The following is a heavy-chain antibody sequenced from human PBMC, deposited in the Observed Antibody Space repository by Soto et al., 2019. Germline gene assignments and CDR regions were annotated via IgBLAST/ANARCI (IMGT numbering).Heavy chain of an antibody. CDR2: INPNSGGT. CDR1: GYTFTGYY. Sequence: GASVKVSCKASGYTFTGYYMHWVRQAPGQGLEWMGWINPNSGGTNYAQKFQGWVTMTRDTSISTAYMELSRLRSNDTAVYYCAREWKRYSSGSFYGMDVWGQGTTVTVSS. D-gene: IGHD6-19*01. CDR3: AREWKRYSSGSFYGMDV. J-gene: IGHJ6*02. V-gene: IGHV1-2*04.